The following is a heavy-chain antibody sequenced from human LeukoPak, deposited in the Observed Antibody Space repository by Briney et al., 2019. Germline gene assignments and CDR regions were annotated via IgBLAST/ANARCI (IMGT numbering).Heavy chain of an antibody. V-gene: IGHV3-9*03. CDR3: AKDRDQLLSSAFDI. CDR1: GFTFDDYA. Sequence: PGRSLRLSCAASGFTFDDYAMHWVRQAPGKGLEWVSGISWNGGSIGYADSVKGRFTISRDNAKNSLYLQMNSLRAEDMALYYCAKDRDQLLSSAFDIWGQGTMVTVSS. J-gene: IGHJ3*02. D-gene: IGHD2-2*01. CDR2: ISWNGGSI.